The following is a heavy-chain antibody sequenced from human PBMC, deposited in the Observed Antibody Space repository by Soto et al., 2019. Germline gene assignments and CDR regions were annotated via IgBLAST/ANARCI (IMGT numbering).Heavy chain of an antibody. CDR2: ITPSGGNT. Sequence: ASVKVSCKASGYSFTSYYLHWVRQTPGQGLEWMANITPSGGNTNYAQKFQGKVSVTRDTSTSTVYMELRGLSSEDTAVYYCARDGGFCSGGTCYAIPRLYRHYRGMDVWG. D-gene: IGHD2-15*01. V-gene: IGHV1-46*01. J-gene: IGHJ6*02. CDR1: GYSFTSYY. CDR3: ARDGGFCSGGTCYAIPRLYRHYRGMDV.